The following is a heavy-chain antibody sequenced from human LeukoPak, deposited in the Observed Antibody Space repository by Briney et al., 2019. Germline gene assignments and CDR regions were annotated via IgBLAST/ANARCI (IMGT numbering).Heavy chain of an antibody. V-gene: IGHV3-48*01. CDR2: ISIISSII. Sequence: AGGSLRLSCAASGFTFSTYSMSWVRQAPGKGLEWVSYISIISSIIYYADSVKGRFTISRDNARNSLYLQMNSLRAEDTAVYYCTRSRPGTEAGQPNFDYWGRGTLVTVSS. D-gene: IGHD6-13*01. J-gene: IGHJ4*02. CDR1: GFTFSTYS. CDR3: TRSRPGTEAGQPNFDY.